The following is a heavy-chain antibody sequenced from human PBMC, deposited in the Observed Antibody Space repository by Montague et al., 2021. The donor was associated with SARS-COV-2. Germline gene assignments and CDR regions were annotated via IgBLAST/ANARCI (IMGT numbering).Heavy chain of an antibody. Sequence: TLSLTCSISGGSMTSGTYYWSWIRQPAGKGLEWIGRIYNSGNTHFNPSLKGRITMSLDTSKNQVSLQLTSVTAADTAVYFCVRGFGRSYYYGSGTYHDADYSSMDVWGPGTTVTVSS. CDR1: GGSMTSGTYY. CDR2: IYNSGNT. D-gene: IGHD3-10*01. CDR3: VRGFGRSYYYGSGTYHDADYSSMDV. V-gene: IGHV4-61*02. J-gene: IGHJ6*02.